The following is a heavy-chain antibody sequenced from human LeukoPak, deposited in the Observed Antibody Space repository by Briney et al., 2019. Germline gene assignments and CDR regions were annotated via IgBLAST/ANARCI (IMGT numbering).Heavy chain of an antibody. CDR3: ARAYSGYDSVDY. CDR2: IYSSGRT. V-gene: IGHV4-61*02. D-gene: IGHD5-12*01. Sequence: PSETLSLTCSVSGGSISTYNYYWSWIRQPAGKRLEWIGRIYSSGRTNYNPSLKSRVTMSVDRSKNQFSLKLSSVTAADTAVYCCARAYSGYDSVDYWGQGTLVTVSS. CDR1: GGSISTYNYY. J-gene: IGHJ4*02.